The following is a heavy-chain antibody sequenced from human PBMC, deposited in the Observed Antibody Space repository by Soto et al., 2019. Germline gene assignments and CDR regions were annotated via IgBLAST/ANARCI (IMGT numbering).Heavy chain of an antibody. V-gene: IGHV1-69*13. J-gene: IGHJ4*02. Sequence: ASVRVSCKASGGTFSSYAISLVRQAPGQGLEWMGGIIHVLGTAIYAQKFQGRVTITADESTSTAYMELSSLRSEDTAVYYCVRASYGYYDSSPTLLNFAYWGQGTLVTVSS. CDR3: VRASYGYYDSSPTLLNFAY. CDR1: GGTFSSYA. D-gene: IGHD3-22*01. CDR2: IIHVLGTA.